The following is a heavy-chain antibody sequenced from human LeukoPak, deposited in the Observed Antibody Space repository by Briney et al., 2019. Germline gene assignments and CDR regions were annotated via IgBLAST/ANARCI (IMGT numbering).Heavy chain of an antibody. D-gene: IGHD6-6*01. CDR1: GDSINDHY. V-gene: IGHV4-4*09. CDR3: ARLTRLSTSPDRYYLDY. CDR2: IYSSVST. J-gene: IGHJ4*02. Sequence: PWETLSLTCTVSGDSINDHYWSWIRQPPGEGLEWIGYIYSSVSTNYNPSLKSRVTISIDTSKNQFSLKLSSVTAADSAVYYCARLTRLSTSPDRYYLDYWGQGTLITVSS.